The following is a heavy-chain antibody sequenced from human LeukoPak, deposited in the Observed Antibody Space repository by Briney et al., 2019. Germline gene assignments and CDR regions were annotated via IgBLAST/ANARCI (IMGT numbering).Heavy chain of an antibody. D-gene: IGHD6-6*01. CDR3: ARGSIAARPPNDY. V-gene: IGHV1-46*01. Sequence: ASVTVSFKSSGYTFTSYYMHWVRQAPGQGLEGMGIINPSGGSTSYAQKFQGRVTMTRDMSTSTVYMELSSLRSEDTAVYYCARGSIAARPPNDYWGQGTLVSVSS. J-gene: IGHJ4*02. CDR1: GYTFTSYY. CDR2: INPSGGST.